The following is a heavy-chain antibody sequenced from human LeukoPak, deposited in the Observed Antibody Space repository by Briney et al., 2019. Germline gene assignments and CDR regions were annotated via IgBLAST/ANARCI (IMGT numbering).Heavy chain of an antibody. CDR2: INHSGST. CDR3: ARGQPGYYFDY. CDR1: GGSFSGYY. V-gene: IGHV4-34*01. Sequence: PSETLSLTCAVYGGSFSGYYWSWIRQPPGKGLEWIGEINHSGSTNYNPSLKSRVTISVDTSKNQFSLKLSSVTAADTAVYYCARGQPGYYFDYWGQGTLVTVSS. J-gene: IGHJ4*02. D-gene: IGHD2-2*01.